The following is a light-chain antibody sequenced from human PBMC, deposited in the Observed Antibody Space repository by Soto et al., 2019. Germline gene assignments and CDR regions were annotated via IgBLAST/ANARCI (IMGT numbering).Light chain of an antibody. V-gene: IGLV2-14*01. J-gene: IGLJ2*01. CDR1: SRDVGGYNY. CDR2: EVS. CDR3: SSYVSSSTFVV. Sequence: QSALTQPASVSGSPGQSITISCTVTSRDVGGYNYVSWHQQHPGKAPKVIITEVSNRPSGVSNRFSGSKSGNTASLTISGLQAEDEADYYCSSYVSSSTFVVFGVGTKVTVL.